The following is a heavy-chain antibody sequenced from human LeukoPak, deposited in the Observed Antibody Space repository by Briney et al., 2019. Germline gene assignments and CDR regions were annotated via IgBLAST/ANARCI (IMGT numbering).Heavy chain of an antibody. CDR2: ITGSGDTT. J-gene: IGHJ4*02. V-gene: IGHV3-23*01. CDR1: GFIFSNYA. Sequence: PAASLRLSCAASGFIFSNYAMSWVRQAPGKGLEWVSAITGSGDTTHYADSVKGRFTISRDNSKNTLYVEMNTLRAEDTAVYYCAKWGDYDILTGYYVSDFWGQGTLVTVSS. D-gene: IGHD3-9*01. CDR3: AKWGDYDILTGYYVSDF.